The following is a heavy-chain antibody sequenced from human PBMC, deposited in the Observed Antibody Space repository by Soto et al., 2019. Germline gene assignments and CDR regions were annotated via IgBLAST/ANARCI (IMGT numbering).Heavy chain of an antibody. CDR3: ARQKGDYDILTGYGYYFDY. Sequence: SETLSLTCTVSGGSISSSSYYWGWIRQPPGKGLEWIGSIYYSGSTYYNPSLKSRVTISVDTSKNQFSLKLSSVTAADTAVYYCARQKGDYDILTGYGYYFDYWGQGTLVTVSS. CDR2: IYYSGST. J-gene: IGHJ4*02. V-gene: IGHV4-39*01. D-gene: IGHD3-9*01. CDR1: GGSISSSSYY.